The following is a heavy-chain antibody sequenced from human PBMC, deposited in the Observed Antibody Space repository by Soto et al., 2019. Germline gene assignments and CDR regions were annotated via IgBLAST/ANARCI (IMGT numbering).Heavy chain of an antibody. Sequence: SETLSLTCTVSGGSISSGDYYWRWIRQPPGKGLEWIGYIYYSGSTYYNPSLKSRVTISVDTSKNQFSLKLSSVTAADTAVYYCARGDGSGPYGMDVWGQGTTVTVSS. CDR1: GGSISSGDYY. D-gene: IGHD3-10*01. V-gene: IGHV4-30-4*01. CDR3: ARGDGSGPYGMDV. CDR2: IYYSGST. J-gene: IGHJ6*02.